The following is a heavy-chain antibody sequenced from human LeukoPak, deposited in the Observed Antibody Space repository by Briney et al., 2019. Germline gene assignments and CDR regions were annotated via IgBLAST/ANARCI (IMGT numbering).Heavy chain of an antibody. CDR2: ISGSGGNT. Sequence: GGSLRLSCAASGFIFNTYAMSWVRQAPGKGLEWVSGISGSGGNTYYTDSVKGRFTISRDNSKNTLYLQMHSLRAEDTAQYYCAKDIAAAALDYWGQGTLVTVSS. V-gene: IGHV3-23*01. CDR3: AKDIAAAALDY. J-gene: IGHJ4*02. D-gene: IGHD6-13*01. CDR1: GFIFNTYA.